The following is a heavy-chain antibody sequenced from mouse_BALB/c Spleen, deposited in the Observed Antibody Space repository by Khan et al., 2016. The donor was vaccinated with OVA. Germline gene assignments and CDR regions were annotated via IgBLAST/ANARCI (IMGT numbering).Heavy chain of an antibody. V-gene: IGHV5-15*02. CDR1: GFTFSDYG. CDR2: ISDLAYTI. J-gene: IGHJ3*01. Sequence: VELVESGGGLVQPGGSRKLSCAASGFTFSDYGMAWVRQAPGKGPEWVAFISDLAYTIYYGDAVTGRFTFSRENAKNTLYLEMSSLRSEDTAIYYCARGGGTAPFAYWGLGTLVTVSA. D-gene: IGHD1-2*01. CDR3: ARGGGTAPFAY.